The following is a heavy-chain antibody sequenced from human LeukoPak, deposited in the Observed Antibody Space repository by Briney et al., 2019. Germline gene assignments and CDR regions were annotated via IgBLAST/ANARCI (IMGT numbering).Heavy chain of an antibody. CDR2: INTNTANP. CDR1: GYTFTTFA. J-gene: IGHJ4*02. Sequence: ASVQVSCRASGYTFTTFALIWVRQAAGQGLEWMGWINTNTANPTYAQAFTGRFVLSLDTSVSTSYLQISSLKTEDTAVYYCARVRRFLNGGVAGIDYWGQGSLVTVSS. D-gene: IGHD3-3*01. V-gene: IGHV7-4-1*02. CDR3: ARVRRFLNGGVAGIDY.